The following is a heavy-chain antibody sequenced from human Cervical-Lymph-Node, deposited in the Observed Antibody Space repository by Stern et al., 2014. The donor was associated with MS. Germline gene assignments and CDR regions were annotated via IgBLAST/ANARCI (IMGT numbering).Heavy chain of an antibody. D-gene: IGHD5/OR15-5a*01. CDR2: FYSTGRV. V-gene: IGHV4-61*02. CDR1: GGSISSGSHY. CDR3: AREWIYEVSWFDS. Sequence: QVQLQESVPGLVKPSQTLSLTCTVSGGSISSGSHYWSWIRQPAGKGLEWVGRFYSTGRVDYNPSFKGRVTMSVDTSKDQFSLELRSVTAADTAMYYCAREWIYEVSWFDSWGQGSLVIVSS. J-gene: IGHJ5*01.